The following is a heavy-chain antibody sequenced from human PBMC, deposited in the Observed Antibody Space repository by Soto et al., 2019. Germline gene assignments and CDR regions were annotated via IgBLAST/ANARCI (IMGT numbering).Heavy chain of an antibody. J-gene: IGHJ3*02. Sequence: GGSLRLSCTTSGFTFNSYGMHWVRQAPGKGLEWVAIIWYDGSNKYYADSVKGRFTISRDNAKNSLYLQMNSLRAEDTAVYYCASPYYYGSGDAFDIWGQGTMVTVSS. CDR2: IWYDGSNK. D-gene: IGHD3-10*01. CDR3: ASPYYYGSGDAFDI. V-gene: IGHV3-33*08. CDR1: GFTFNSYG.